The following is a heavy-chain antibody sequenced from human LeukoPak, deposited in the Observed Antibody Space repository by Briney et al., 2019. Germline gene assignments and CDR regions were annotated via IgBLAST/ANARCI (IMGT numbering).Heavy chain of an antibody. CDR3: AKSNGYGLVDI. J-gene: IGHJ3*02. D-gene: IGHD3-10*01. V-gene: IGHV1-8*01. CDR1: GYPFNDYD. Sequence: ASVKVSCKASGYPFNDYDINWVRQATGQGLEWMGWMNPHSGKTGYAQNFQGRVTMTRDTSISTAYMELSSLRSEDTAVYYCAKSNGYGLVDIWGQGTMVTVSS. CDR2: MNPHSGKT.